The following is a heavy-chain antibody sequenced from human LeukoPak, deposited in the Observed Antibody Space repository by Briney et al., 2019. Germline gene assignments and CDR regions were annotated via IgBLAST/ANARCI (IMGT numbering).Heavy chain of an antibody. J-gene: IGHJ6*02. CDR2: IIPILGIA. CDR3: ARDWRYGSGSFPYYYYGMDV. D-gene: IGHD3-10*01. Sequence: SVKVSCKASGGTFSSYAISWVRQAPGQGLEWMGRIIPILGIANYAQKFQGRVTITADKSTSTAYMELSSLRSEDTAVYYCARDWRYGSGSFPYYYYGMDVWGQGTTVTVSS. V-gene: IGHV1-69*04. CDR1: GGTFSSYA.